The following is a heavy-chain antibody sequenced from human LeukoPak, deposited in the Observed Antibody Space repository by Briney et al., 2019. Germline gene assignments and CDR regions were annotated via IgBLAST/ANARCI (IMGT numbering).Heavy chain of an antibody. J-gene: IGHJ6*02. CDR2: INKDGSDT. Sequence: TGGSLRLSCAASEFTFGSYWMHWVRQAPGKGLVWVSRINKDGSDTTYVDSVKGRFTVSRDNAKNSLYLQMNSLRAEDTAVYYCARDRLGYCSGGSCGWSMDVWGQGTTVTVSS. CDR3: ARDRLGYCSGGSCGWSMDV. D-gene: IGHD2-15*01. V-gene: IGHV3-74*01. CDR1: EFTFGSYW.